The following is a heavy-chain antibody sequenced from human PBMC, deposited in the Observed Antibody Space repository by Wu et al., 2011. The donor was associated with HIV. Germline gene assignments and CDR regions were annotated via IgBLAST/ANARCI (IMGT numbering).Heavy chain of an antibody. D-gene: IGHD4-11*01. CDR1: GGTFSSYA. V-gene: IGHV1-69*14. CDR3: ARGSTSRTYGTTPDYYYYYMDV. CDR2: IIPIFGTV. J-gene: IGHJ6*03. Sequence: QVQLVQSGAEVKKPGSSVKVSCKASGGTFSSYAISWVRQAPGQGLEWMGGIIPIFGTVNYAQKFQGRVTITADKSTSTAYMELSSLRSEDTAVYYCARGSTSRTYGTTPDYYYYYMDVWAKGTDGRTVSS.